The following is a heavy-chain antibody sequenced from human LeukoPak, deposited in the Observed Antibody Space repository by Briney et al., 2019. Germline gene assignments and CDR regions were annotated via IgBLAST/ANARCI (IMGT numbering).Heavy chain of an antibody. CDR2: INSDGSGA. J-gene: IGHJ4*02. CDR1: GFTFSSYW. V-gene: IGHV3-74*01. Sequence: GGSLRLSCAASGFTFSSYWMHWVRQAPGKGLVWVSRINSDGSGASYADSVKGRFTISRDNSKNTLYLQMNSLRAEDTAVYYCAKGDDFWSGYYSLDYWGQGTLVTVSS. CDR3: AKGDDFWSGYYSLDY. D-gene: IGHD3-3*01.